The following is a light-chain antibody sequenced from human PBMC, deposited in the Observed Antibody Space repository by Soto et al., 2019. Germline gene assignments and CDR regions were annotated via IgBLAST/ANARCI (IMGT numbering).Light chain of an antibody. CDR1: QSVDSY. V-gene: IGKV3-11*01. J-gene: IGKJ5*01. CDR3: QQRHNWPIT. CDR2: DVS. Sequence: EIVLTQSPVTLSLSPGERATLSCRASQSVDSYLAWYQQKPGQAPRLLIYDVSNRATGIPARFSGSGSGTDFTLTISGLEPADLGVYYCQQRHNWPITFGQGTRLEIK.